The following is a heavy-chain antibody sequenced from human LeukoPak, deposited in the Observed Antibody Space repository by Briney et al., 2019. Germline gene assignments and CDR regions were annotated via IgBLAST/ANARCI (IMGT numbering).Heavy chain of an antibody. Sequence: GGSLRLSCAASGFTFSSYAMSWVRQAPGKGLEWVSAISGSGGSTYYADSVKGRFTTSRENSKNTLYLEMTRLRVEDTAVYYCAKVGRGAIEADWGQGTLVIVSS. V-gene: IGHV3-23*01. CDR2: ISGSGGST. D-gene: IGHD3-10*01. CDR3: AKVGRGAIEAD. CDR1: GFTFSSYA. J-gene: IGHJ4*02.